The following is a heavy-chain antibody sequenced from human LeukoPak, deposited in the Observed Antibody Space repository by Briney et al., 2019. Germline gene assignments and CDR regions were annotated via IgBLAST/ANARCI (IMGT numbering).Heavy chain of an antibody. Sequence: GGSLRLSCAASGFTFSDYYMSWIRQAPGKGLEWVSYISSSGSAIYYADSVRGRFTITRDNAKNSLSLQMNSLRAEDTAVYNCAKDSSITNPYYGMDVWGQGITVTVSS. J-gene: IGHJ6*02. CDR1: GFTFSDYY. D-gene: IGHD3-3*01. CDR3: AKDSSITNPYYGMDV. V-gene: IGHV3-11*04. CDR2: ISSSGSAI.